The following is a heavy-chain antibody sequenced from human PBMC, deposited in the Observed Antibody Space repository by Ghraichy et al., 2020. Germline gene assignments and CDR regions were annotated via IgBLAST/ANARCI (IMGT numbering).Heavy chain of an antibody. Sequence: SQTLSLTCAVYGGSFSGYYWSWIRQPPGKGLEWIGEINHSGSTNYNPSLKSRVTISVDTSKNQFSLKLSSVTAADTAVYYCAIRYDFWSGYYRDVWGKGTTVTVSS. CDR3: AIRYDFWSGYYRDV. J-gene: IGHJ6*04. V-gene: IGHV4-34*01. CDR1: GGSFSGYY. CDR2: INHSGST. D-gene: IGHD3-3*01.